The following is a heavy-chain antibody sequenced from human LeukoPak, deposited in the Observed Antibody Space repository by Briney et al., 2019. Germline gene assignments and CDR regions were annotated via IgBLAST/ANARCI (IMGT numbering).Heavy chain of an antibody. J-gene: IGHJ5*02. CDR2: IYYSGST. CDR3: ARSMVRGVIFP. Sequence: SETLSLTCTVSGGSIRRADYYWSWIRQHPGKGLEWIGYIYYSGSTYYNQSLKSRVTISVDTSKNQFSLKLSSVTAADTAVYYCARSMVRGVIFPWGQGTLVTVSS. D-gene: IGHD3-10*01. V-gene: IGHV4-31*03. CDR1: GGSIRRADYY.